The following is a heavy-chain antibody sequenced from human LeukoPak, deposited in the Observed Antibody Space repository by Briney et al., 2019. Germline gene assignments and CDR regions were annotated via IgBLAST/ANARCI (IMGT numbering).Heavy chain of an antibody. CDR2: IYGGGST. J-gene: IGHJ4*02. CDR3: AQDFYGSGSYDY. Sequence: PGGSLRLSCAASGFTVSSNYMSWVRQAPGKGLEWVSVIYGGGSTYYADSVKGRFTISRDNSKNTLYLQMNSLRAEDTAVYYCAQDFYGSGSYDYWGQGTLVTVSS. V-gene: IGHV3-66*01. D-gene: IGHD3-10*01. CDR1: GFTVSSNY.